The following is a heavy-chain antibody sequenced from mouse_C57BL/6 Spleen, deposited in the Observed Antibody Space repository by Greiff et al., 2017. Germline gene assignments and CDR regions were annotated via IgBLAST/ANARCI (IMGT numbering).Heavy chain of an antibody. D-gene: IGHD1-1*01. CDR1: GYAFSSSW. V-gene: IGHV1-82*01. CDR2: IYPGDGDT. CDR3: ERDYYGSPSWFAY. Sequence: VQLQQSGAELVKPGASVTMSCKASGYAFSSSWMNWVKQRPGKGLEWIGRIYPGDGDTTYNGKFKGKATLTADKSSSTAYMELGSLTSADSAVYFCERDYYGSPSWFAYWGKGTLVTVSA. J-gene: IGHJ3*01.